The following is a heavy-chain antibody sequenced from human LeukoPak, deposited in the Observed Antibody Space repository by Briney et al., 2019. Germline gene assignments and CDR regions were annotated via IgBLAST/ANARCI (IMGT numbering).Heavy chain of an antibody. CDR2: ISSTDGTI. CDR1: GFTFSNYL. V-gene: IGHV3-48*01. D-gene: IGHD2-15*01. Sequence: GGSLRLSCVGSGFTFSNYLMNWVRQAPGKGLEWVSFISSTDGTIYYADAVKGRFTVSRDNAKNSLLLQMNSLRAEDTALYYCARGYSRAAFDIWGQGTMVTVSS. CDR3: ARGYSRAAFDI. J-gene: IGHJ3*02.